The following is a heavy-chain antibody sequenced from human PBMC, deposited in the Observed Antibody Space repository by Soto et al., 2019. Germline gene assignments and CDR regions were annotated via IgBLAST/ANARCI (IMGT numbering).Heavy chain of an antibody. J-gene: IGHJ3*02. CDR3: AREGTGGNAFDI. CDR1: GFTFSSYA. D-gene: IGHD7-27*01. CDR2: ISSNGGST. V-gene: IGHV3-64*01. Sequence: EVQLVESGGGLVQPGGSLRLSCAASGFTFSSYAMHWVRQAPGKGLEYVSAISSNGGSTYYANSVKGRFTISRDNSKNTLYLQMGSLRAEDMAVYYCAREGTGGNAFDIWGQGTMVTVSS.